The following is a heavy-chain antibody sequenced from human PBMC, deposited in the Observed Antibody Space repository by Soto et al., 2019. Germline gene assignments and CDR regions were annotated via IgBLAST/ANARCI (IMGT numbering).Heavy chain of an antibody. CDR2: ISDDGTNK. CDR3: ARDRLDYGGNSDYHGMDV. J-gene: IGHJ6*02. Sequence: QVHLVESGGGVVQPGRSLRLSCAASGFTFSRHSLHWVRQAPGKGLDWVAVISDDGTNKYYAESVKGRFTISRDNSKNTLYLQMNSLRAEDTALYYCARDRLDYGGNSDYHGMDVWGQGTMVTVSS. V-gene: IGHV3-30-3*01. D-gene: IGHD4-17*01. CDR1: GFTFSRHS.